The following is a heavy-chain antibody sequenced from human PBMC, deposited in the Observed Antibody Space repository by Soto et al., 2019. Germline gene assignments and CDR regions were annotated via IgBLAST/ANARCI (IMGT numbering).Heavy chain of an antibody. V-gene: IGHV3-23*04. CDR1: GFTFSTYA. Sequence: EVQLVESGGGLVQPGGSLRLSCVASGFTFSTYAMSWVRQAPGQGLAWLCGLYGSGGGKSCAEHVNGRFTIPGDNSRNTLYLQMNSLRIDDTAIYYGAKDRQPDGFWPFDHWGRGTQIIVSS. J-gene: IGHJ4*02. D-gene: IGHD3-3*01. CDR2: LYGSGGGK. CDR3: AKDRQPDGFWPFDH.